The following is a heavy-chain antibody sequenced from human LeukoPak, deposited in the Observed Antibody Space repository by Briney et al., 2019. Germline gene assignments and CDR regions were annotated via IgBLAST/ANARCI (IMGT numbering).Heavy chain of an antibody. CDR1: GYGFTSYW. CDR2: IYPGDSDT. D-gene: IGHD6-13*01. CDR3: ARPIAAAGTLVAYYFDY. J-gene: IGHJ4*02. V-gene: IGHV5-51*01. Sequence: GESLKISCKGSGYGFTSYWIGWVRQMPGKGLEWMGIIYPGDSDTRYSPSFQGQVTISADKSISTAYLQWSSLKASDTAMYYCARPIAAAGTLVAYYFDYWGQGTLVTVSS.